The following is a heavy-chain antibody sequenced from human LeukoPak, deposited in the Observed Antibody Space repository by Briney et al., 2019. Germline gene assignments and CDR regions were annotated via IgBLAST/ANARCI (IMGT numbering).Heavy chain of an antibody. V-gene: IGHV4-39*07. J-gene: IGHJ4*02. D-gene: IGHD3-22*01. Sequence: SETLSLTCTVSGGSISSSSYYWGWIRQPPGKGLEWIGSIYYSGSTYYNPSLKSRVTISVDTSKNQFSLKLSSVTAADTAVYYCARVDSRAYHSDYWGQGTLVTVSS. CDR1: GGSISSSSYY. CDR3: ARVDSRAYHSDY. CDR2: IYYSGST.